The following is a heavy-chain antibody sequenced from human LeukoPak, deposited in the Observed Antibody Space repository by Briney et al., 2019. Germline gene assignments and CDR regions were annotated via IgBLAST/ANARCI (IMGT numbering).Heavy chain of an antibody. CDR3: ARGSPSSRETYYYDSSGYYNP. CDR1: GGSISSYY. V-gene: IGHV4-59*01. D-gene: IGHD3-22*01. J-gene: IGHJ5*02. Sequence: PSETLSLTCTVSGGSISSYYWSWIRQPPGKGLGWIGYIYYSGSTNYNPSLKSRVTISVDTSKNQFSLKLSSVTAADTAVYYCARGSPSSRETYYYDSSGYYNPWGQGTLVTVSS. CDR2: IYYSGST.